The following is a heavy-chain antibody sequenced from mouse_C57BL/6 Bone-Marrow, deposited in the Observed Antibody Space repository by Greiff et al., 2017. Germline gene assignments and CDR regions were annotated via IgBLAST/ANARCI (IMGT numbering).Heavy chain of an antibody. V-gene: IGHV1-81*01. CDR2: IYPRSGNT. J-gene: IGHJ2*01. CDR3: ARWDGRGYYFDY. D-gene: IGHD2-3*01. CDR1: GYTFTSYG. Sequence: QVQLQQSGAELARPGASVKLSCKASGYTFTSYGISWVKQRTGQGLEWIGEIYPRSGNTYYNEKFKGKATLTADKSSSTAYMELRSLTSADSAVYCCARWDGRGYYFDYWGQGTTLTVSS.